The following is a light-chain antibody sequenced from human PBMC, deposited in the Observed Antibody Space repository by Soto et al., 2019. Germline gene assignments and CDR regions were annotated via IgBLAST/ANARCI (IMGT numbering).Light chain of an antibody. CDR3: QHSNHWTPGAT. J-gene: IGKJ4*01. CDR1: QSVSTY. V-gene: IGKV3-11*01. Sequence: EVVLTQSPATLSLSPGERATLSCRASQSVSTYLAWYQHKPGQAPRLLIYDASLRATGTPARFSGGGSVTDFTLTISSLAPEDLAVYYCQHSNHWTPGATFGGATKVEIK. CDR2: DAS.